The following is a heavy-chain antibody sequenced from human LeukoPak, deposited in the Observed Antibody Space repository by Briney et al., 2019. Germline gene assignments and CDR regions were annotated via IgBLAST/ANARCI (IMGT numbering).Heavy chain of an antibody. Sequence: SVKVSCKASGGTFSSYAISWVRQAPGQGLEWMGGIIPIFGTANYAQKSQGRVTITADESTSTAYMELSSLRSEDTAVYYCARDGIAVAGTVYWGQGTLVTVSS. D-gene: IGHD6-19*01. CDR1: GGTFSSYA. V-gene: IGHV1-69*01. J-gene: IGHJ4*02. CDR3: ARDGIAVAGTVY. CDR2: IIPIFGTA.